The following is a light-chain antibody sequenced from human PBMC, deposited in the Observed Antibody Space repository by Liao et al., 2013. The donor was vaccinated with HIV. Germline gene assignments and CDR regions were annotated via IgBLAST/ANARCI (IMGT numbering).Light chain of an antibody. CDR2: YDS. Sequence: SYVLTQSPSVSVAPGKTATITCGGNNIGSKSVHWYQQKSGQAPVVVIYYDSDRPSGIPERFSGSNSGNTATLTISRVEPGDEADYYCQLWDSSSDHPYVFGTGTQVTVL. CDR3: QLWDSSSDHPYV. CDR1: NIGSKS. V-gene: IGLV3-21*01. J-gene: IGLJ1*01.